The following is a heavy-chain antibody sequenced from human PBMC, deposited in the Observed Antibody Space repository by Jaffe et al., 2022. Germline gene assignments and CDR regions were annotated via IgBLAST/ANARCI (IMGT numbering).Heavy chain of an antibody. D-gene: IGHD4-17*01. Sequence: EVQLVESGGGLVKPGGSLRLSCAASGFTFSNAWMSWVRQAPGKGLEWVGRIKSKTDGGTTDYAAPVKGRFTISRDDSKNTLYLQMNSLKTEDTAVYYCTTDSISDYGDYLRPQNYYYYMDVWGKGTTVTVSS. V-gene: IGHV3-15*01. CDR3: TTDSISDYGDYLRPQNYYYYMDV. CDR2: IKSKTDGGTT. CDR1: GFTFSNAW. J-gene: IGHJ6*03.